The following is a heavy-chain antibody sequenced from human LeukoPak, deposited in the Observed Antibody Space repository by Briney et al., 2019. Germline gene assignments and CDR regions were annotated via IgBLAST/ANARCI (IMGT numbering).Heavy chain of an antibody. CDR2: IKQDGSEK. D-gene: IGHD1-14*01. CDR3: ARVRTEGYYYYYYYMDV. CDR1: GFTFSSYW. J-gene: IGHJ6*03. Sequence: PGGSPRLSCAASGFTFSSYWMSWVRQAPGKGLEWVANIKQDGSEKYYVDSVKGRFTISRDNAKNSLYLQMNSLRAEDTAVYYCARVRTEGYYYYYYYMDVWGKGTTVTVSS. V-gene: IGHV3-7*01.